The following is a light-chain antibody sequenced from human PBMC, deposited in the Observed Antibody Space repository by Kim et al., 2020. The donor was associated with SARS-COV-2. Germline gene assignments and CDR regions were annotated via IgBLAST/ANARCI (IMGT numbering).Light chain of an antibody. J-gene: IGLJ1*01. CDR2: GNN. CDR3: QSYDNSLSGSYV. CDR1: SSNIGKGYD. Sequence: QSVLTQPPSVSGAPGQRVTISCTGSSSNIGKGYDVHWYQQLPGTAPKLLIYGNNNRPSGVPDRFSGSKSGTSASLAITGLQAEDEADYYCQSYDNSLSGSYVFGTGTKVTVL. V-gene: IGLV1-40*01.